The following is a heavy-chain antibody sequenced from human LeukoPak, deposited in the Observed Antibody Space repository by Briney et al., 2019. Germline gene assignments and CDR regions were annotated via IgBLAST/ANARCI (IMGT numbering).Heavy chain of an antibody. D-gene: IGHD3-16*01. J-gene: IGHJ4*02. CDR1: GFTFSSYG. CDR3: VKDPLAYQLVWGGSNVRYFDY. Sequence: PGGSLRLSCAASGFTFSSYGMSWVRQAPGKGLEWVSAISGSGASTYYADSVKGRFTISRDNSKNTLYLQRNSLRAEDTAVYYCVKDPLAYQLVWGGSNVRYFDYWGQGTLVIVSS. V-gene: IGHV3-23*01. CDR2: ISGSGAST.